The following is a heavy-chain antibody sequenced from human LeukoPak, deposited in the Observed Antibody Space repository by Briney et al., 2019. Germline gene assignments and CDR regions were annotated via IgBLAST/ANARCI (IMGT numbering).Heavy chain of an antibody. Sequence: PSETLSLTCTVSGDSMTSGNNYWTWIRKHPGKGLEWIGYISYIGSTYYKPSLDSRVTISLDTSQNQFSLRLSSVTAADTAIYYCARARDSVVPDHWGQGTLVTVSS. J-gene: IGHJ4*02. CDR1: GDSMTSGNNY. CDR2: ISYIGST. CDR3: ARARDSVVPDH. D-gene: IGHD2-21*02. V-gene: IGHV4-31*03.